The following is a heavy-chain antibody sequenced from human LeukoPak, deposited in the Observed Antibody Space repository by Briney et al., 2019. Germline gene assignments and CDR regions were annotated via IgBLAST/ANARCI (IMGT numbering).Heavy chain of an antibody. J-gene: IGHJ4*02. V-gene: IGHV3-66*04. CDR2: IYSGGST. D-gene: IGHD6-19*01. Sequence: GGSLRLSCAASGFTVSSNYMSWVRQAPGKGLEWVSVIYSGGSTYYADSVKGRFTISRDNSKNTLYLQMNSLRAEDTAVYYCARPMYSSGWYKPFDYWGQGTLVTVSS. CDR3: ARPMYSSGWYKPFDY. CDR1: GFTVSSNY.